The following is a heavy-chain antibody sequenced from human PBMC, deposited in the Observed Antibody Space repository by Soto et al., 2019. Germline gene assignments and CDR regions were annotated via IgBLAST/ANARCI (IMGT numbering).Heavy chain of an antibody. J-gene: IGHJ2*01. CDR3: ARELTLYGDHRYFDL. Sequence: PSETLSLTCIVSGGSISSNDFYWSWIRQHPGKGLEWIGYIYYSGNTYYNPSLKSRVTISVDTSKNQFSLKLSSVTAADTAVYYCARELTLYGDHRYFDLWGRGTLVTVSS. CDR1: GGSISSNDFY. V-gene: IGHV4-30-4*08. D-gene: IGHD4-17*01. CDR2: IYYSGNT.